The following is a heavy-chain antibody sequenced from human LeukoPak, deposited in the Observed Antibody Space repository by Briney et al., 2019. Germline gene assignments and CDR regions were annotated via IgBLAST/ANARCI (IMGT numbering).Heavy chain of an antibody. CDR2: INPSGGST. V-gene: IGHV1-46*01. Sequence: GAAVQVSCKASGYTFTSYYMHWVRQAPGQGLEWMGIINPSGGSTSYAQKFQGRVTMTRDTSTSTVYMELSSLRSEDTAVYYCARDSDPRGFDPWGQGTLVTVSS. CDR1: GYTFTSYY. J-gene: IGHJ5*02. CDR3: ARDSDPRGFDP.